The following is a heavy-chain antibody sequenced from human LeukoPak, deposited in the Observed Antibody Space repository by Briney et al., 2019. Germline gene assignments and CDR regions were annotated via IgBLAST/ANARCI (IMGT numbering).Heavy chain of an antibody. CDR2: INPSGGTT. CDR1: GYIFTSQY. V-gene: IGHV1-46*01. D-gene: IGHD4-17*01. J-gene: IGHJ6*03. CDR3: ARDGVTTPYYYYMDV. Sequence: GASVKVSCKASGYIFTSQYMHWVRQAPGQGLEWMGIINPSGGTTIYAQKFQGRVTMTRDMSTSTVYMELSSLRSEDTAVYYCARDGVTTPYYYYMDVWGKGTTVTVSS.